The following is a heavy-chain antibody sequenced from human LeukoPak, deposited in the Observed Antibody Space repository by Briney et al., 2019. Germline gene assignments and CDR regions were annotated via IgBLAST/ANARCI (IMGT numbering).Heavy chain of an antibody. J-gene: IGHJ5*02. CDR3: NTGNWYDP. D-gene: IGHD4-17*01. Sequence: GGSLRLSCVTSGFIFSSYSMNWVRQAPGKGLEWVSSITMSGSYKYYADSVRGRFTIYRDNAKNSLYLQLSSLRADDTAVYYCNTGNWYDPWGPGTLVTVSS. CDR2: ITMSGSYK. V-gene: IGHV3-21*01. CDR1: GFIFSSYS.